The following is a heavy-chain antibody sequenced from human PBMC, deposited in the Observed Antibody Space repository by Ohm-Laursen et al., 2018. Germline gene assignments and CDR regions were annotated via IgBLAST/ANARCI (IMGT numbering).Heavy chain of an antibody. J-gene: IGHJ5*02. Sequence: GTLSLTCTVSGGSITSNNYYWGWISQPPGKGLEWIGSMYYTGNTYHNPSLKSRVTISIDTSKNQLSLKVSSVTAADTAVYYCARQDASGKTNWFDPWGQGTLVTVSS. V-gene: IGHV4-39*01. CDR1: GGSITSNNYY. D-gene: IGHD3-10*01. CDR2: MYYTGNT. CDR3: ARQDASGKTNWFDP.